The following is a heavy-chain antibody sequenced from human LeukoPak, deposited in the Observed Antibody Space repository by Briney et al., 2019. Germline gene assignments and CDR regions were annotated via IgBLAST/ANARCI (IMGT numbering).Heavy chain of an antibody. Sequence: SETLSLTCTVSGGSIGSSYYYWGWIRQPPGKGLEWIGSIYYTGTPYYNPSLKSRLTISVDTSKNQFSLKLSSVTAADTAVYYCARHIGGRYYYYYMDVWGKGTTVTISS. J-gene: IGHJ6*03. D-gene: IGHD3-16*02. CDR2: IYYTGTP. CDR3: ARHIGGRYYYYYMDV. V-gene: IGHV4-39*01. CDR1: GGSIGSSYYY.